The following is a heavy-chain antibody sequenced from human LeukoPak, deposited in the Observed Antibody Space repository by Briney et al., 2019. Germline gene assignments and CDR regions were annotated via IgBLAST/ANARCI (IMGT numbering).Heavy chain of an antibody. CDR1: GFTFSSYA. J-gene: IGHJ4*02. CDR3: ARDFLGYYGSGSYYNVQ. Sequence: PGRSLRLSCAASGFTFSSYAMHWVRQAPGKGLEWVAVISYDGSNKYYADSVKGRFTISRDNSKNTLYLQMNSLRAEDTAVHYCARDFLGYYGSGSYYNVQWGQGTLVTVSS. D-gene: IGHD3-10*01. CDR2: ISYDGSNK. V-gene: IGHV3-30-3*01.